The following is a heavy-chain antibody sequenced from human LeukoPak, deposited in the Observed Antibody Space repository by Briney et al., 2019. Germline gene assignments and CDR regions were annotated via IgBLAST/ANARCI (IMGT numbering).Heavy chain of an antibody. CDR3: ARVRWTTVTYNWFDP. J-gene: IGHJ5*02. D-gene: IGHD4-17*01. V-gene: IGHV4-59*12. CDR1: AGSISSYY. CDR2: IYYSGST. Sequence: PSETLSLTCTVSAGSISSYYWSWIRQPPGKGLEWIGSIYYSGSTYYNPSLKSRVTISVDTSKNQFSLKLSSVTAADTAVYYCARVRWTTVTYNWFDPWGQGTLVTVSS.